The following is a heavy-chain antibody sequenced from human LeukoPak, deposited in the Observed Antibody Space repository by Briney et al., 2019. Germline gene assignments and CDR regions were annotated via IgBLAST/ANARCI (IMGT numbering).Heavy chain of an antibody. Sequence: EPSETLSLTCTVSGGSISSYYWSRIRQPPGKGLEWIGYIYYSGSTNYNPSLKSRVTISVDTSKNQFSLKLSSVTAADTAVYYRARGPALATTVTSAQAVDYWGQGTLVTVSS. V-gene: IGHV4-59*12. CDR3: ARGPALATTVTSAQAVDY. J-gene: IGHJ4*02. CDR2: IYYSGST. CDR1: GGSISSYY. D-gene: IGHD4-17*01.